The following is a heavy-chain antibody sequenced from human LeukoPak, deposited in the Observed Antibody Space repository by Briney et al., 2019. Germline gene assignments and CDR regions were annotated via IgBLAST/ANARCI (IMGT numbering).Heavy chain of an antibody. CDR1: GFTFSIXX. J-gene: IGHJ4*02. CDR3: AKGGRESNGLGF. D-gene: IGHD2-8*01. V-gene: IGHV3-23*01. Sequence: GGSLRLSCAASGFTFSIXXXXXVRQAPGKGXEXVSAINGGGGSTFYAXSVKGRFTISRDNSKNTVYLQMNSLRAEDTAVYYCAKGGRESNGLGFWGQGTLVTVSS. CDR2: INGGGGST.